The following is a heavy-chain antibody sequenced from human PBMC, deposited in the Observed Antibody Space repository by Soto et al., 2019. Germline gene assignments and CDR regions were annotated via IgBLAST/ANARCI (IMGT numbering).Heavy chain of an antibody. D-gene: IGHD6-13*01. CDR2: IYYSGST. CDR1: GGSISSSSYY. V-gene: IGHV4-39*01. CDR3: AAIAAADPGDNWFDP. J-gene: IGHJ5*02. Sequence: SDTLSLTCTVSGGSISSSSYYWGWIRQPPGKGLEWIGSIYYSGSTYYNPSLKSRVTISVDTSKNQFSLKLSSVTAADTAVCYCAAIAAADPGDNWFDPWGQGTLVTVSS.